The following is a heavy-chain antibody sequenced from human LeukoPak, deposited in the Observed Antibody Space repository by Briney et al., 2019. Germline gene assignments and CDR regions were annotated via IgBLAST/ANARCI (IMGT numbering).Heavy chain of an antibody. CDR1: GFTFSSYW. CDR3: ARDTDYGDYVYAFDI. D-gene: IGHD4-17*01. J-gene: IGHJ3*02. V-gene: IGHV3-7*03. CDR2: IKQDGSEK. Sequence: GGSLRLSCAASGFTFSSYWMSWVRQAPGKGLEWAANIKQDGSEKYYVDSVKGRFTISRDNAKNSLYLQMNSLRAEDTAVYYCARDTDYGDYVYAFDIWGQGTMVTVSS.